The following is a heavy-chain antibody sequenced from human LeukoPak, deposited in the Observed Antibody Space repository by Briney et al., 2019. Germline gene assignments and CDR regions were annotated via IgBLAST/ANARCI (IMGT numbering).Heavy chain of an antibody. CDR1: GFTFSTYA. J-gene: IGHJ4*02. CDR2: ISSSSKYI. V-gene: IGHV3-21*01. Sequence: GGSLRLSCAASGFTFSTYAMTWVRQAPGRGLEWVSSISSSSKYIYYADSVKGRFTISRNNDRNSLYLQMNSLRAEDTAVYYSARVDNWNEVTDDYWGQGTLVTVSS. D-gene: IGHD1-20*01. CDR3: ARVDNWNEVTDDY.